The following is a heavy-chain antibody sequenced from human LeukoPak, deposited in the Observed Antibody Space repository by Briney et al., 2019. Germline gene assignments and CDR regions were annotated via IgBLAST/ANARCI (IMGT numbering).Heavy chain of an antibody. D-gene: IGHD3-22*01. CDR3: ARRPPNYYDSSGYSVFDY. Sequence: GEDLSSCGNAGGCSFTSYWIAWWRQMPGKGLWWMRLRHPYASDTRYNPSFQGQVTISPDKSISTADLQWSSLKASDIGMYYCARRPPNYYDSSGYSVFDYWRRGKLV. V-gene: IGHV5-51*01. CDR2: RHPYASDT. CDR1: GCSFTSYW. J-gene: IGHJ4*02.